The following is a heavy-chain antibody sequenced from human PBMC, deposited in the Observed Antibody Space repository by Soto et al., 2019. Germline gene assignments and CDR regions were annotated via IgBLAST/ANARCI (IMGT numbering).Heavy chain of an antibody. V-gene: IGHV1-69*01. CDR1: GGTFSSYA. D-gene: IGHD3-3*01. J-gene: IGHJ3*02. CDR3: ARLTYYDFWSGYSDI. CDR2: IIPIFGTA. Sequence: QVQLVQSGAEVKKPGSSVKVSCKASGGTFSSYAISWVRQAPGQGLEWMGGIIPIFGTANYAQKFQGRVTITADESTSTAYMERSSLRSDDTAVYSCARLTYYDFWSGYSDIWGKGTIVTVSS.